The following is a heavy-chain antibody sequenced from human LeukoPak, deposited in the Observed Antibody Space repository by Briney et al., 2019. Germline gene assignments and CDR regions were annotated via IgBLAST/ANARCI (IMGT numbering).Heavy chain of an antibody. D-gene: IGHD3-3*01. CDR1: GGSISSGSYY. CDR2: INHSGST. V-gene: IGHV4-61*09. J-gene: IGHJ4*02. CDR3: ARGAVNITIFGVVIIPEYYFDY. Sequence: SQTLSLTCTVSGGSISSGSYYWSWIRQPAGRGLEWIGEINHSGSTNYNPSLKSRVTISVDTSKNQFSLKLSSVTAADTAVYYCARGAVNITIFGVVIIPEYYFDYWGQGTLVTVSS.